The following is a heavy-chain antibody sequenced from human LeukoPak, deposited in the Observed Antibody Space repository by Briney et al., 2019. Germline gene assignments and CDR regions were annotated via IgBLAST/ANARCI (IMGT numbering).Heavy chain of an antibody. CDR1: GFTFSSYA. D-gene: IGHD3-16*01. CDR2: ISYDGSTK. J-gene: IGHJ3*02. CDR3: AKAYPLRGAFDI. Sequence: PGGSLRLSCAASGFTFSSYAMHWVRQAPGKGLEWVAVISYDGSTKYYADSVKGRFTISRDNSKNTLYLQMNSLRAEDTAVYYCAKAYPLRGAFDIWGQGTMVTVSS. V-gene: IGHV3-30-3*01.